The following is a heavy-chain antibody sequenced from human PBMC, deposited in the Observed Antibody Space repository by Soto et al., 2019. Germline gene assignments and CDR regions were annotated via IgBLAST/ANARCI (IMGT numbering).Heavy chain of an antibody. V-gene: IGHV4-39*01. CDR2: IYYSGST. D-gene: IGHD3-22*01. J-gene: IGHJ3*02. Sequence: SETLSLTCTVSGGSISSSSYYWGWLRQPPGKGLEWIGSIYYSGSTYYNPSLKSRVTISVDTSKNQFSLKLSSVTAADTAVYYCARRTNYYDSSGYHPPDAFDIWGQGTMVTVSS. CDR1: GGSISSSSYY. CDR3: ARRTNYYDSSGYHPPDAFDI.